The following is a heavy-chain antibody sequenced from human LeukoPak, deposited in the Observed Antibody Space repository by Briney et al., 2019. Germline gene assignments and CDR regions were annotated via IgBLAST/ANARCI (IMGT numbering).Heavy chain of an antibody. Sequence: SVKVSCKASGGTFSSYAISWVRQAPGQGLEWMGGIIPIFGTANYAQKFQGRVTITTDESTSTAYMELSSLRSEDTAVYYCASGLPSSGWYPLNTFDYWGQRTLVTVSS. CDR1: GGTFSSYA. D-gene: IGHD6-19*01. CDR3: ASGLPSSGWYPLNTFDY. J-gene: IGHJ4*02. CDR2: IIPIFGTA. V-gene: IGHV1-69*05.